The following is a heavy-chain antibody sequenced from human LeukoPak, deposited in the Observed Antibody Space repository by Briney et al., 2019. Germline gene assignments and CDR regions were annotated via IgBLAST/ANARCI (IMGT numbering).Heavy chain of an antibody. CDR2: INSDGSST. J-gene: IGHJ3*02. CDR1: GFTFNNYW. D-gene: IGHD7-27*01. Sequence: GGSLRLSCAASGFTFNNYWMHWVRQVPGKGLVWVSRINSDGSSTSYADSVKGRFTISRENAKNTLYLQMNSLRAEDTAVYYCAREGANWGSVGAFDIWGQGKMVSVSS. V-gene: IGHV3-74*01. CDR3: AREGANWGSVGAFDI.